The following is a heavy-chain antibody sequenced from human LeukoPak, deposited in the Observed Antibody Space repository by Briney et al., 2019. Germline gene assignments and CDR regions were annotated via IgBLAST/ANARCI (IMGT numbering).Heavy chain of an antibody. J-gene: IGHJ4*02. CDR3: AGSGYCSSTSCYVD. D-gene: IGHD2-2*01. Sequence: SETLSLTCTVSGGSISSYYWSWIRQPPGKGLEWIGYIYYSGSTNYNPSLKSRVTISVDTSKNQFSLKLSSVTAADTAVYYCAGSGYCSSTSCYVDWGQGTLVTVSS. CDR1: GGSISSYY. CDR2: IYYSGST. V-gene: IGHV4-59*01.